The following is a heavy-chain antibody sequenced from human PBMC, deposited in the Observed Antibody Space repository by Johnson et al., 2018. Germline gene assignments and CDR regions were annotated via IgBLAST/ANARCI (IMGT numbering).Heavy chain of an antibody. CDR1: GFTFSSYA. CDR2: ISGSGRIT. J-gene: IGHJ6*03. V-gene: IGHV3-23*04. CDR3: VKDLGQMRGEALFYYMDV. Sequence: VQLVESGGGLVQPGGSLRLSCAASGFTFSSYAMTWVRQAPGKGLECVSAISGSGRITYYADSVKGRFTISRDNSKNTVFLQMNSLRNEDTANYYCVKDLGQMRGEALFYYMDVWGRGATVTVSS. D-gene: IGHD2-21*01.